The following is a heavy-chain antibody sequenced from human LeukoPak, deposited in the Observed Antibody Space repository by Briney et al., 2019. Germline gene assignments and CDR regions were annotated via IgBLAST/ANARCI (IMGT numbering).Heavy chain of an antibody. CDR1: GXTFSSYE. CDR3: ARPGGYTYGHIDY. D-gene: IGHD5-18*01. J-gene: IGHJ4*02. CDR2: ISSSGSTI. Sequence: GGSLRLSCAASGXTFSSYEVNWVRQAPGKGQEWVSYISSSGSTIYYADSVKGRFTISRDNAKNTLYLQMNSLRAEDTAVYYCARPGGYTYGHIDYWGQGTLVTVSS. V-gene: IGHV3-48*03.